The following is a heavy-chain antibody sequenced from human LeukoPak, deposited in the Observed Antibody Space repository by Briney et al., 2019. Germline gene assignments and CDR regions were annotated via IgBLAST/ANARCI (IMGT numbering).Heavy chain of an antibody. V-gene: IGHV1-8*01. D-gene: IGHD3-3*01. CDR1: GYTFTSYD. Sequence: GASVKVSCKASGYTFTSYDINWVRQATGQGLEWMGWMNPNSGNTGYAQKFQGRVTMTRNTSISTAYMELSSLRSEDTAVYYCARGRYDFWSGSTEYCFDYWGQGTLVTVSS. CDR3: ARGRYDFWSGSTEYCFDY. CDR2: MNPNSGNT. J-gene: IGHJ4*02.